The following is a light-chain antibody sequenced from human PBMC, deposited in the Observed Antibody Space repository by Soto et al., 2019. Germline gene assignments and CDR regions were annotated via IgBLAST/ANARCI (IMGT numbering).Light chain of an antibody. J-gene: IGLJ1*01. V-gene: IGLV2-11*01. CDR2: DVS. CDR3: CSYGGSYTYV. Sequence: QSALTQPRSVSGSPGQSVTISCTGTSSDVGGYNYVSWYQQHPGKAPKVMIYDVSKRPSGVPNRFSGSKSGNMASLTISGLQAEDEADYYCCSYGGSYTYVFGTGTKVTVL. CDR1: SSDVGGYNY.